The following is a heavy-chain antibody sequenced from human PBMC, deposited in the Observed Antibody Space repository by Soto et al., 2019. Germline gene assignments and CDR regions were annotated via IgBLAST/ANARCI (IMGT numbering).Heavy chain of an antibody. D-gene: IGHD3-10*01. CDR2: ISSSSSYT. CDR3: ARAIWFGELDRAGGADY. CDR1: GFTFSDYY. V-gene: IGHV3-11*05. J-gene: IGHJ4*02. Sequence: QVQLVESGGGLVKPGGSLRLSCAASGFTFSDYYMSWIRQAPGKGLEWVSYISSSSSYTNYADSVKGRFTISRDNAKNSLYLQMNSLRAEDTAVDYCARAIWFGELDRAGGADYWGQGTLVTVSS.